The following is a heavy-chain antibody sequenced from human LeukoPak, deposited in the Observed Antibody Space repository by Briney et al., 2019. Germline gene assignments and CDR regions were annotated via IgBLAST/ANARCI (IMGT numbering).Heavy chain of an antibody. D-gene: IGHD5-12*01. CDR2: ISYDGTNK. Sequence: GGSLRLSCAASGFKFNNYAMIWVRQAPGKGLDWVAGISYDGTNKYYADSVKGRFTISRDTSKSTLYLQMNSLRADDTAVYFCARAYDSDAKMFYFDFWGRGTLVTVSS. V-gene: IGHV3-30*04. CDR3: ARAYDSDAKMFYFDF. CDR1: GFKFNNYA. J-gene: IGHJ4*02.